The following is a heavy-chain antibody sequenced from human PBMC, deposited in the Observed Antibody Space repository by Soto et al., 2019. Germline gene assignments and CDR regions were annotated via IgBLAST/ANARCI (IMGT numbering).Heavy chain of an antibody. CDR2: IYHSGST. CDR1: GYSISSGYY. V-gene: IGHV4-38-2*02. CDR3: ARDHPPTYYDSSGYSITDY. Sequence: SETLSLTCTVSGYSISSGYYWGWIRQPPGKGLEWIGSIYHSGSTYYNPSLKSRVTISVDTSKNQFSLKLSSVTAADTAVYYCARDHPPTYYDSSGYSITDYWGQGTLVTVSS. J-gene: IGHJ4*02. D-gene: IGHD3-22*01.